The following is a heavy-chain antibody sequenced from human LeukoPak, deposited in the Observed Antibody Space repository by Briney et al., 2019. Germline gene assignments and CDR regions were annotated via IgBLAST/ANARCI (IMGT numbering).Heavy chain of an antibody. CDR2: IIPIFGTA. V-gene: IGHV1-69*05. D-gene: IGHD5-12*01. J-gene: IGHJ4*02. CDR3: ASLLVGMATIDFDY. Sequence: ASVKVSCKASGGTFSSYAISWVRQAPGQGLEWMGRIIPIFGTANYAQKFQGRVTITTDESPSTAYMELSSLRSEDTAVYYCASLLVGMATIDFDYWGQGTLVTVSS. CDR1: GGTFSSYA.